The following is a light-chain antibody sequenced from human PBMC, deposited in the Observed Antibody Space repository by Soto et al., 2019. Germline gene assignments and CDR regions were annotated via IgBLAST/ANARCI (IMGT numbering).Light chain of an antibody. Sequence: EIVLTQSPGTLSLSPGERATLSCRASQSFSRSYLAWYLQKPGQAPRLVIYGASSRATGIPDRFSGSGSGTDFTLTISRLEPEDFAVYYCQQYGTSGWTFGQGTKLEIK. J-gene: IGKJ2*01. V-gene: IGKV3-20*01. CDR3: QQYGTSGWT. CDR1: QSFSRSY. CDR2: GAS.